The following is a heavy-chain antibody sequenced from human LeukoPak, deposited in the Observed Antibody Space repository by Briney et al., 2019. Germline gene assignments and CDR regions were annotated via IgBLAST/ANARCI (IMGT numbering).Heavy chain of an antibody. J-gene: IGHJ4*02. Sequence: GGSLRLSCSASGFTFSNYAMHWVRQAPGKGLEYVSGINRNGGSTNYAGSVKDRFTISRDNSKNTLYLQMNSLRAEDTAVYYCAKSGDGLFLYWGQGTLVTVSS. V-gene: IGHV3-64*04. CDR2: INRNGGST. CDR3: AKSGDGLFLY. CDR1: GFTFSNYA. D-gene: IGHD1-26*01.